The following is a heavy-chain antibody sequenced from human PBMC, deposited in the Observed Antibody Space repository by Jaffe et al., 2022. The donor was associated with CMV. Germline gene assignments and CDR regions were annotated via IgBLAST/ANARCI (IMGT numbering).Heavy chain of an antibody. J-gene: IGHJ3*02. CDR2: ISYDGSNK. D-gene: IGHD3-22*01. V-gene: IGHV3-30*18. CDR1: GFTFSSYG. CDR3: AKGTYYYDSSGSNDAFDI. Sequence: QVQLVESGGGVVQPGRSLRLSCAASGFTFSSYGMHWVRQAPGKGLEWVAVISYDGSNKYYADSVKGRFTISRDNSKNTLYLQMNSLRAEDTAVYYCAKGTYYYDSSGSNDAFDIWGQGTMVTVSS.